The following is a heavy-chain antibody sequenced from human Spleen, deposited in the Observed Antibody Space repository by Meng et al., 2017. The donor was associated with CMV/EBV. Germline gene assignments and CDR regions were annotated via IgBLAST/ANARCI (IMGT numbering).Heavy chain of an antibody. J-gene: IGHJ6*02. V-gene: IGHV5-51*01. Sequence: GGSLRLSCQGSEFSFTSYWIVWVRQMPGRGLEWMGMIYPGDDDTRYSPSFQGQVTISADKSIKTAYLQWTSLKASDTATYYCARPVTAKGIYYYKGMGVWGQGTTVTVSS. D-gene: IGHD5-18*01. CDR2: IYPGDDDT. CDR3: ARPVTAKGIYYYKGMGV. CDR1: EFSFTSYW.